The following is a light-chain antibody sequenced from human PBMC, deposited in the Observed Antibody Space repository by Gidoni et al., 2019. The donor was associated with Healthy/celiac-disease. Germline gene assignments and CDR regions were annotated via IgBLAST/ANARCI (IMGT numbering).Light chain of an antibody. Sequence: DIQMTQSPSSLSASVGDRVTITCRASQSISSYLNWYQQKPGKAPKLLIYAASSLQSGVPSRFSSSGSGTDFTLTSSSLQHEDFATYYCQQSYSTPFTFGPGTKVDIK. J-gene: IGKJ3*01. CDR1: QSISSY. CDR2: AAS. V-gene: IGKV1-39*01. CDR3: QQSYSTPFT.